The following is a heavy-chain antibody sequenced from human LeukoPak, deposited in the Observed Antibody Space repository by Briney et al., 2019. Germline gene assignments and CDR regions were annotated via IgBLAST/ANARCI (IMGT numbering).Heavy chain of an antibody. V-gene: IGHV4-59*01. CDR2: IYYSGST. J-gene: IGHJ6*03. D-gene: IGHD6-19*01. Sequence: PSETLSLTCTVSGGSISSYYWSWIRQPPGKGLEWIGYIYYSGSTNYNPSLKSRVTISVDTSKNQFSLKLSSVTAADTAVYYCAGKGHSDSSDLLDYYLDVWGKGTTVTVSS. CDR3: AGKGHSDSSDLLDYYLDV. CDR1: GGSISSYY.